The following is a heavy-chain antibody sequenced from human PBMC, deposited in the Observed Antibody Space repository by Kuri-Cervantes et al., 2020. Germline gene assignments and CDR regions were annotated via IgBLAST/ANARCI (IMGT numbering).Heavy chain of an antibody. Sequence: GGSLRLSCAASGFTFSSYAMHWVRQAPGKGLEWVSYISSSGSTIYYADSVKGRFTISRDNAKNSLYLQMNSLRADDTAVYYCASGIYGGKDYWGQGTLVTVSS. CDR2: ISSSGSTI. V-gene: IGHV3-48*03. J-gene: IGHJ4*02. CDR3: ASGIYGGKDY. CDR1: GFTFSSYA. D-gene: IGHD4-23*01.